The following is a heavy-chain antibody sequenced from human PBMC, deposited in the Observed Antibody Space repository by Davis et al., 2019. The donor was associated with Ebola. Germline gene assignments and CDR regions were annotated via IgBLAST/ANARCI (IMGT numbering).Heavy chain of an antibody. J-gene: IGHJ5*02. CDR3: ARQGWSGYSLRHWLDP. D-gene: IGHD3-3*01. Sequence: GSLRLSCTVSGGSTISSSSYWGWIRQPPRKGLEWIGSIYYSGITYYNPSLKSRVTISVDTSKNQFSLKLRSVTAADTAVYYCARQGWSGYSLRHWLDPWGRGTLVTVSS. CDR2: IYYSGIT. CDR1: GGSTISSSSY. V-gene: IGHV4-39*01.